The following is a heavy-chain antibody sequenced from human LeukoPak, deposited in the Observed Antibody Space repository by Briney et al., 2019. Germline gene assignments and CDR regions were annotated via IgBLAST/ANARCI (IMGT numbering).Heavy chain of an antibody. CDR2: INHSGST. V-gene: IGHV4-34*01. D-gene: IGHD1-7*01. CDR1: GGSFSGYY. CDR3: ARDNWNYDNWFDP. J-gene: IGHJ5*02. Sequence: PSETLSLTCAVYGGSFSGYYWSWIRQPPGKGLEWIGEINHSGSTNYNPSLKSRVTISVDTSKNQFSLKLSSVTAAVTAVYYCARDNWNYDNWFDPWGQGTLVTVSS.